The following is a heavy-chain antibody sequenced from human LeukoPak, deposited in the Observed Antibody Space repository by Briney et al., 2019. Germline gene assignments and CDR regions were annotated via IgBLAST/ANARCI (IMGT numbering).Heavy chain of an antibody. CDR3: ARGDVVVTAIQRDPRYYYYGMDV. D-gene: IGHD2-21*02. CDR2: IIPFIGIA. CDR1: GGTFNNYA. Sequence: ASVKVSCKASGGTFNNYAISWVRQAPGQGLEWMGRIIPFIGIANYAQKFQGRVTITADKSTSTAYMELSSLRSEDTAVYYCARGDVVVTAIQRDPRYYYYGMDVWGQGTTVTVSS. V-gene: IGHV1-69*04. J-gene: IGHJ6*02.